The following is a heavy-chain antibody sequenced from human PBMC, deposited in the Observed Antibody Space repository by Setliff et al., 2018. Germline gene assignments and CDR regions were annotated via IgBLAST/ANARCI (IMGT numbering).Heavy chain of an antibody. CDR1: GYSFSNFW. D-gene: IGHD6-19*01. J-gene: IGHJ6*03. CDR3: ARVYAAVVGYYYYYMDV. V-gene: IGHV5-51*01. Sequence: GESLKISCKGSGYSFSNFWIGWVRQMPGKGLEWMGIIYPGDSHTRYSPSFQGQVTMSADKSINTAYLQWSSLKASDTAMYYCARVYAAVVGYYYYYMDVWGKGTTVTVSS. CDR2: IYPGDSHT.